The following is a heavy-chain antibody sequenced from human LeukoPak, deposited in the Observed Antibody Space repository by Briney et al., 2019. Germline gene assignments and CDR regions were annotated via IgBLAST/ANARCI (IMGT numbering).Heavy chain of an antibody. J-gene: IGHJ4*02. D-gene: IGHD2-15*01. Sequence: ASVKVSCKASGYTFTSYDINWVRPATGQGLEWMGWMNPNSGNTGYAQKFQGRVTMTRNTSIRTAYMELSSLRSEDTAVYYCARVAPYCSGGSCYFYYFDYWGQGTLVTVSS. CDR2: MNPNSGNT. CDR3: ARVAPYCSGGSCYFYYFDY. V-gene: IGHV1-8*01. CDR1: GYTFTSYD.